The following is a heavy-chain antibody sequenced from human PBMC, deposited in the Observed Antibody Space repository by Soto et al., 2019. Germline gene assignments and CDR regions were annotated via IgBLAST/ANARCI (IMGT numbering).Heavy chain of an antibody. CDR1: GFSFSKYG. Sequence: QEHLVESGGGVPQPGTSLRLSCVASGFSFSKYGMHWVRQAPGKGLEWVAFVSSDGNNKYYADSVKGRFTISRDNSRNTVYLQVDSLRIDDTALYYCAKDRVIQLLPIWPDPWGQGTLVTVSS. J-gene: IGHJ5*02. V-gene: IGHV3-30*18. D-gene: IGHD1-1*01. CDR2: VSSDGNNK. CDR3: AKDRVIQLLPIWPDP.